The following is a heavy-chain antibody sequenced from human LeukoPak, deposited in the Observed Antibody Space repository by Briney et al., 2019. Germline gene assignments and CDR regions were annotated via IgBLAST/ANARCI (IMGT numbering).Heavy chain of an antibody. Sequence: GGSLRLSCAASGFTFSSYGMHWVRQAPGKGLEWVAVISYDGSNKYYADSVKGRFTISRDNSKNTLYLQMNSLRAEDTAVYYCAKDLFFGVVITYFDYWGQGTLVTVSS. D-gene: IGHD3-3*01. V-gene: IGHV3-30*18. J-gene: IGHJ4*02. CDR1: GFTFSSYG. CDR3: AKDLFFGVVITYFDY. CDR2: ISYDGSNK.